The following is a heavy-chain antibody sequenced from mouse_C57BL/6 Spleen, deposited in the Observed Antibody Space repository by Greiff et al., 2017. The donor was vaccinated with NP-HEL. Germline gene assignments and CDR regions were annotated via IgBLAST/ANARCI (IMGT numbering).Heavy chain of an antibody. CDR2: IYPGDGDT. CDR1: GYAFSSSW. CDR3: AREGYYGSSWFAY. V-gene: IGHV1-82*01. D-gene: IGHD1-1*01. Sequence: QVQLQQSGPELVKPGASVKIPCKASGYAFSSSWMNWVKQRPGKGLEWIGRIYPGDGDTNYNGKFKGKATLTADKSSSTAYMQLSSLTSEDSAVYFCAREGYYGSSWFAYWGQGTLVTVSA. J-gene: IGHJ3*01.